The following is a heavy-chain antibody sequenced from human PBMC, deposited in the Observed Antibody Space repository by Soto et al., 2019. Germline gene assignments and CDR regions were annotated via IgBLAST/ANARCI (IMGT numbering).Heavy chain of an antibody. Sequence: QVQLQESGPGLVKPSETLSLTCTVSGASISSHYWTWIRQPPGKGLEWIGYIHHSGTTNYKPSLKSRVTMSVDMSKSQFSLNLSSVTAADTAVYYWARERWTCSGDGCYGDFDYWGRGTLVTVTS. CDR3: ARERWTCSGDGCYGDFDY. V-gene: IGHV4-59*11. J-gene: IGHJ4*02. CDR2: IHHSGTT. CDR1: GASISSHY. D-gene: IGHD2-15*01.